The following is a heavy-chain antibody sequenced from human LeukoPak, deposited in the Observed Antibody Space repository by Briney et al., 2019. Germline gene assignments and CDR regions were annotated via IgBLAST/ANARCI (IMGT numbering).Heavy chain of an antibody. CDR1: GGSISGYY. CDR3: AREGTTVTHFDY. V-gene: IGHV4-59*01. J-gene: IGHJ4*02. CDR2: IYSSGST. D-gene: IGHD4-11*01. Sequence: SETLSLTCTVSGGSISGYYWSWIRQPPGKGLEWIGYIYSSGSTNYNPSLKSRVTISIDTSKNQFSLKLSSVTAADSAVYYCAREGTTVTHFDYWGQGTLVTVSS.